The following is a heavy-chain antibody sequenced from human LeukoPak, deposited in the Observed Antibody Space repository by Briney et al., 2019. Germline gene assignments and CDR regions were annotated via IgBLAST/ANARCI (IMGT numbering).Heavy chain of an antibody. CDR3: ARGGWDAFDI. CDR1: GGPINGGHYY. CDR2: IDLSGNT. J-gene: IGHJ3*02. Sequence: PSQTLSLTCTVSGGPINGGHYYWSWIRQPAGKGLEWIGRIDLSGNTNYNPSLKSRVTLSVDTSKNQFSLKLSSVTAADTAVYYCARGGWDAFDIWGQGTMVTVSS. V-gene: IGHV4-61*02. D-gene: IGHD2-15*01.